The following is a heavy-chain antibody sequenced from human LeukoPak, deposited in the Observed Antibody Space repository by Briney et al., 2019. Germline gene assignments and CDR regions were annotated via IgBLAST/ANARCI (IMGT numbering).Heavy chain of an antibody. V-gene: IGHV1-46*01. CDR1: GYTFTSYY. J-gene: IGHJ4*02. Sequence: GASVKVSCKASGYTFTSYYMHWVRQAPGQGLEWMGIINPSGGSTSYAQKFQGRVTITADKSTSTAYMELSSLRSEDTAVYYCAREESGYNLPFDYWGQGTLVTVSS. CDR2: INPSGGST. CDR3: AREESGYNLPFDY. D-gene: IGHD1-1*01.